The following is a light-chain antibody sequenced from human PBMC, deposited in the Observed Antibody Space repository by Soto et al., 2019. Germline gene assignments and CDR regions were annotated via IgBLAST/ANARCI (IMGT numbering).Light chain of an antibody. CDR2: DVS. CDR3: SSYTSSNTLYV. Sequence: QSALTQPASVSGSPGQSITISCTGTSSDVGGYNYVSWYQQHPGKAPKLMIYDVSNRPSGVSNRFSGSKSGNTASLTISRLQAEDEADYYCSSYTSSNTLYVFGTGTKLTVL. CDR1: SSDVGGYNY. J-gene: IGLJ1*01. V-gene: IGLV2-14*01.